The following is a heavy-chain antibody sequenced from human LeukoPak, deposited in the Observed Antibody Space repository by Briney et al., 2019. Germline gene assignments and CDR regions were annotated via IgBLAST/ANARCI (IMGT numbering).Heavy chain of an antibody. J-gene: IGHJ4*02. V-gene: IGHV1-8*01. Sequence: ASVKVSCKASGYTFTSYDINWVRQATGQGLEWMGWMNPNSGNTGYAQKLQGRVAMTRNTSISTAYMELSSLRSEDTAVYYCARGKRSRDGYNLVYWGQGTLVTVSS. CDR3: ARGKRSRDGYNLVY. D-gene: IGHD5-24*01. CDR1: GYTFTSYD. CDR2: MNPNSGNT.